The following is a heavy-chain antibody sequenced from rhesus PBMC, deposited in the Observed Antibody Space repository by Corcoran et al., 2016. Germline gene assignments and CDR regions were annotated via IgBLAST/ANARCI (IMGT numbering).Heavy chain of an antibody. D-gene: IGHD6-13*01. CDR3: ARVYWQLVDY. Sequence: QVQLQESGPGLVKPSETLSLTCAVSGGSISDDYYWSWIRQSPGKGLEWIGYIYVSGGGTNYNPSLKYRVTISSAPSKNQFSLKLSSVPAADTAVYYCARVYWQLVDYWGQGVLVTVSS. V-gene: IGHV4-106*01. CDR1: GGSISDDYY. CDR2: IYVSGGGT. J-gene: IGHJ4*01.